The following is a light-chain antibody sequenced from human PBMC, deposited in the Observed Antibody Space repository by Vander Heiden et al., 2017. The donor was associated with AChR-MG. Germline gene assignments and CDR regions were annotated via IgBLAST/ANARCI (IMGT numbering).Light chain of an antibody. CDR3: QQYGSSPGT. CDR1: HSVSSSY. J-gene: IGKJ1*01. V-gene: IGKV3-20*01. Sequence: EIVLTQSPGTLSLSPGEGATLSCRASHSVSSSYLAWYQQKPGQAPRLLIYGASSRATGIPDRFSGSGSGTDFTLTISRLEPEDFAVYYCQQYGSSPGTFGQGTKVEIK. CDR2: GAS.